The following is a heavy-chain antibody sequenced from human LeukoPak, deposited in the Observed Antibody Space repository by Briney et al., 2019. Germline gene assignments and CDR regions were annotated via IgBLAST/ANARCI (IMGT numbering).Heavy chain of an antibody. CDR2: ISWNSGSI. V-gene: IGHV3-9*03. CDR3: AKGEGPDSRAWYFDY. J-gene: IGHJ4*02. CDR1: GFTFDDYA. Sequence: GRSLRLSCAASGFTFDDYAMHWVRQAPGKGLEWVSGISWNSGSIGYADSVKGRFTISRDNAKNSLYLQMNSLRAEDMALYYCAKGEGPDSRAWYFDYWGQGTLVTVSS. D-gene: IGHD6-19*01.